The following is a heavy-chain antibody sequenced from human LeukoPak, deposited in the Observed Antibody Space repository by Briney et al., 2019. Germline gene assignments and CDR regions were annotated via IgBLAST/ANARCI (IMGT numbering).Heavy chain of an antibody. D-gene: IGHD1-26*01. V-gene: IGHV3-48*03. J-gene: IGHJ4*03. CDR2: ISSNGSTI. CDR3: ARETVSGSYDY. CDR1: GFTFSSYE. Sequence: GGSLRLSCAASGFTFSSYEMNWVRQAPGKGLEWVSYISSNGSTIYYADSVKGRFTISRDNAKNSLYLQMNSLRAEDTAVYYCARETVSGSYDYWGYGDLGTVSS.